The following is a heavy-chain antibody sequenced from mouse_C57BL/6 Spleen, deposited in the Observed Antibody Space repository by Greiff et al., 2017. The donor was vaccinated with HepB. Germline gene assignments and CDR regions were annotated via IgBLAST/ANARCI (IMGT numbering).Heavy chain of an antibody. CDR2: INPSNGGT. J-gene: IGHJ4*01. Sequence: VQLQQSGTELVKPGASVKLSCKASGYTFTSYWMHWVKQRPGQGLEWIGNINPSNGGTNYNEKFKSKATLTVDKSSSTAYMQLSSLTSEDSAVYYCARDGYDGYAMDYWGQGTSVTVSS. CDR1: GYTFTSYW. V-gene: IGHV1-53*01. D-gene: IGHD2-2*01. CDR3: ARDGYDGYAMDY.